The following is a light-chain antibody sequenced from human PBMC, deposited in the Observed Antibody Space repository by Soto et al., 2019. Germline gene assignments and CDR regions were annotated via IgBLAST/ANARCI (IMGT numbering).Light chain of an antibody. CDR2: AAS. Sequence: AIRMTQSPSSFSASTGDRVTITSRASQGISSYLAWYQQKPGKAPKLLIYAASTLQSGVPSRFSGSGSGTDFTLTISCLQSEDFATYYCQQYYSYPQTFGQGTKLEIK. CDR1: QGISSY. J-gene: IGKJ2*01. V-gene: IGKV1-8*01. CDR3: QQYYSYPQT.